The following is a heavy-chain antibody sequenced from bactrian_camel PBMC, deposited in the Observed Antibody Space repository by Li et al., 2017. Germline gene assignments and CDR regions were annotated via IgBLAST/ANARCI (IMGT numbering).Heavy chain of an antibody. J-gene: IGHJ6*01. Sequence: VQLVESGGGSVQTGGSLKLSCAVSGYLYAQYCMGWFRQSPGNQREGIAAVYTGSGGTSYADSVKGRFTISQDNAKNTVYLQMNSLKGEDTAMYYCAAGRAYRGFVPLRQLTMVTGARGPRSPSP. CDR3: AAGRAYRGFVPLRQLTMVT. V-gene: IGHV3S54*01. D-gene: IGHD5*01. CDR1: GYLYAQYC. CDR2: VYTGSGGT.